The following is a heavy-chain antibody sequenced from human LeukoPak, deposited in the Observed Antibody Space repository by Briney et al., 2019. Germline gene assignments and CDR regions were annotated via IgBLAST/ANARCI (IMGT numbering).Heavy chain of an antibody. V-gene: IGHV4-59*08. Sequence: PSETLSLTCTVSGGSISSYYWSWIRQPPGKGLEWIGYIYYSGSTNCNPSLKSRVTISVDTSKNQFSLKLSSVTAADTAVYYCAKYEVVPDYWGQGTLVTVSS. CDR3: AKYEVVPDY. CDR2: IYYSGST. D-gene: IGHD2-15*01. CDR1: GGSISSYY. J-gene: IGHJ4*02.